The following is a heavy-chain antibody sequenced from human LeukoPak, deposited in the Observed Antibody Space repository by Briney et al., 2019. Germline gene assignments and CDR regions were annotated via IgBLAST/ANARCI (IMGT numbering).Heavy chain of an antibody. J-gene: IGHJ4*02. Sequence: SETLSLTCTVSDGSISSSSYYWGWIRQPPGKGLEWIGNIYYSGSTYYNPSLKSRVTISVDTSKNQFSLKLSSVTAADTAVYYCAGDRWRQYYFDYWGQGTLVTVSS. D-gene: IGHD5-24*01. CDR3: AGDRWRQYYFDY. CDR2: IYYSGST. CDR1: DGSISSSSYY. V-gene: IGHV4-39*07.